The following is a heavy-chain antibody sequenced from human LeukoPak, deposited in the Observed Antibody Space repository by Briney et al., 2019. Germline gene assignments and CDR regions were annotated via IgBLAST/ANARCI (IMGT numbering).Heavy chain of an antibody. D-gene: IGHD4-17*01. Sequence: SETLSLTCTVSGDSVSSDSYFWGWIRQPPGTGLEWIGYIYYTGSTNYNPSLKSRVTISVDTSENQFSLKLSSVAAADTAVYYCARDYGDYFDYWGQGTLVTVSS. CDR1: GDSVSSDSYF. CDR3: ARDYGDYFDY. J-gene: IGHJ4*02. V-gene: IGHV4-61*01. CDR2: IYYTGST.